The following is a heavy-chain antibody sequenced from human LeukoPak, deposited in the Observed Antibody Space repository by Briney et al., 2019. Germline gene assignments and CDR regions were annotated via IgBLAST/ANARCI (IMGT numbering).Heavy chain of an antibody. CDR1: GGSMTNLY. V-gene: IGHV4-59*01. D-gene: IGHD2/OR15-2a*01. CDR2: IYDSGST. Sequence: SETLSLTCSVSGGSMTNLYWTWIRQPPGKGLEWIGDIYDSGSTRYNTSLESRVTISVDTSKNQFSLKLSSVIAADTAVYYCAKGGSTNFYYGDVWGQGTTVTVSS. CDR3: AKGGSTNFYYGDV. J-gene: IGHJ6*02.